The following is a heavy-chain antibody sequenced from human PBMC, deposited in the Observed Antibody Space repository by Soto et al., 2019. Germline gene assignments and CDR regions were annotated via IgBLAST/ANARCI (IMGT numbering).Heavy chain of an antibody. V-gene: IGHV5-10-1*01. CDR3: ARRNSYYYYYGMDV. D-gene: IGHD1-7*01. CDR1: GYSFTSYW. CDR2: IDPSDSYT. J-gene: IGHJ6*02. Sequence: GASLKISCMGSGYSFTSYWISWVRQMPGKGLEWMGRIDPSDSYTNYSPSFQGHVTISADKSISTAYLQWSSLKASDTAMYYCARRNSYYYYYGMDVWGQGTTVTVSS.